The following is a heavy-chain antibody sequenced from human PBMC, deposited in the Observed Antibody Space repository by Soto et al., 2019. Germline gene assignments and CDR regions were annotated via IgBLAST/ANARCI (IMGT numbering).Heavy chain of an antibody. D-gene: IGHD3-3*01. J-gene: IGHJ5*02. Sequence: GGSLRLSCAASGFTFSSYAMSWVRQAPGKGLEWVSAISGSGGSTYYADSVKGRFTISRDNSKNTLYLQMNSLRAEDTAVYYCAKMGLGVLRFLEWLSYNWFDPWGQGTLVTVSS. CDR3: AKMGLGVLRFLEWLSYNWFDP. CDR1: GFTFSSYA. V-gene: IGHV3-23*01. CDR2: ISGSGGST.